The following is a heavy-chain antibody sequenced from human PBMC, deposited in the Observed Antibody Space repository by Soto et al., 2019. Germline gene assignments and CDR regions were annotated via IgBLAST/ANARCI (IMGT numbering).Heavy chain of an antibody. CDR3: ARAAEYSSSTIAFDI. V-gene: IGHV4-30-2*01. CDR1: GGSISSGGYS. CDR2: IYHSGST. J-gene: IGHJ3*02. Sequence: LTCAVSGGSISSGGYSWSWIRQPPGKGLEWIGYIYHSGSTYYNPSLKSRVTISVDRSKNQFSLKLSSVTAADTAVYYCARAAEYSSSTIAFDIWGQGTMVTVSS. D-gene: IGHD6-6*01.